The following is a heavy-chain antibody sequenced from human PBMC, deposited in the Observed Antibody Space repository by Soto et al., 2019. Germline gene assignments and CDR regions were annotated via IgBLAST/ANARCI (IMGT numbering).Heavy chain of an antibody. CDR3: ARDGDVNTGFGKDY. D-gene: IGHD3-16*01. Sequence: LRLSCAASGFSFSSYGIHWVRQSPGKGLEWVAFIWHDGGNKFYAESVKGRFTISRDNSKNTLYLQMTSLSAEDTAMYYCARDGDVNTGFGKDYWGQGTLVSVSS. CDR2: IWHDGGNK. CDR1: GFSFSSYG. V-gene: IGHV3-33*01. J-gene: IGHJ4*02.